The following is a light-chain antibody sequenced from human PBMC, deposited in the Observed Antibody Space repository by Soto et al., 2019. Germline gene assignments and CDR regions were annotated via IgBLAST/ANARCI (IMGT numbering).Light chain of an antibody. J-gene: IGKJ4*01. Sequence: EIVLTQSPGTLSLSPGGRATLSCRASQSVRSSYLAWYQQRPGQAPRLLIFGASFRATGIPDRFSGSGSGTDFTLTISRLEPEDFAVYYYQHNGSPLTFGGGTKV. CDR1: QSVRSSY. V-gene: IGKV3-20*01. CDR3: QHNGSPLT. CDR2: GAS.